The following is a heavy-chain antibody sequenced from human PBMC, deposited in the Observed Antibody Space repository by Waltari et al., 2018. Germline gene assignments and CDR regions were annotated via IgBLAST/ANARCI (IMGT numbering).Heavy chain of an antibody. Sequence: EVQLVESGGGLVQPGGSLTLTCEGSGFPFNIHGMTWVRQAPGKGLEGVASHGGGENIYYEDSVEGRFTLSRDDSRGTTYLQMNSLRAEDTAVYYCTRDSTPMNRIWDAFDYWGQGTLVTVSS. V-gene: IGHV3-23*04. CDR2: SHGGGENI. CDR3: TRDSTPMNRIWDAFDY. CDR1: GFPFNIHG. D-gene: IGHD3-16*01. J-gene: IGHJ4*02.